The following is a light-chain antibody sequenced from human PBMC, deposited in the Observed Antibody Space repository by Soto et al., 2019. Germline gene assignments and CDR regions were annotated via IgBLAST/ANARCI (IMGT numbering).Light chain of an antibody. CDR1: SSDVGGYNY. J-gene: IGLJ1*01. CDR2: DVS. CDR3: SSHTTPTTREIV. Sequence: QSALTQPASVSGSPGQSITISCTGTSSDVGGYNYVSWYQQHPGKAPKFMIYDVSNRPSGVSNRFSGSKSGNTASLTISGPQPQQDADYYCSSHTTPTTREIVFGTATQLTV. V-gene: IGLV2-14*01.